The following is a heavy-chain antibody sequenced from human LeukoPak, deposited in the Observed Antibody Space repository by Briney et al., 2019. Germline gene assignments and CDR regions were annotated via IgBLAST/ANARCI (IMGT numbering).Heavy chain of an antibody. J-gene: IGHJ4*02. Sequence: GGSLRLSWAASGLTFSFHSAHWVSHAPGKGLGWVELKPSDGKTKYDADSEGGRLTISRDNSKNTLYLQMNSLRADDTGVYYGARDPVPAAARHFDYGGRGTLVTVSS. CDR1: GLTFSFHS. CDR3: ARDPVPAAARHFDY. D-gene: IGHD2-2*01. V-gene: IGHV3-30*04. CDR2: KPSDGKTK.